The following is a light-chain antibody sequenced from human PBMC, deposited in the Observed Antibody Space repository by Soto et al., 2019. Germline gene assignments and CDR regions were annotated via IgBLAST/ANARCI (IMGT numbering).Light chain of an antibody. CDR3: QQFDDSVT. V-gene: IGKV3D-15*01. J-gene: IGKJ5*01. CDR1: QRVSSN. CDR2: GTS. Sequence: EIVMPQSPATLSVSPGERATLSCRASQRVSSNLAWYQQKPGQAPRLLIYGTSDRATGTPDRFSGSGSGTDFTLTISRLEPEDSAVYYCQQFDDSVTFGQGTRLEIK.